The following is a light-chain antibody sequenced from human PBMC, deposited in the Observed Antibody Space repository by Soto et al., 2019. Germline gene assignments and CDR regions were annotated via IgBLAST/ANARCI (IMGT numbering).Light chain of an antibody. J-gene: IGLJ1*01. CDR3: SSYTTSTTYV. Sequence: QSALTQPASVSGSPGQSITISCTGTSSDVGGYDFVSWYQHHPGKAPRLMIYDVSHRPSGVSDRFSAFKSGNTASLTISGLLAEDEADYYCSSYTTSTTYVFGTGTKVTVL. CDR1: SSDVGGYDF. CDR2: DVS. V-gene: IGLV2-14*03.